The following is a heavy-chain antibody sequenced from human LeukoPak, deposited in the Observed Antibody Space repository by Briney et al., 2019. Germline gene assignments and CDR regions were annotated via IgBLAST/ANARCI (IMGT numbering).Heavy chain of an antibody. CDR2: ICYSGNT. D-gene: IGHD3-22*01. V-gene: IGHV4-59*01. CDR3: ATDTSSGYYTCDQ. J-gene: IGHJ4*02. CDR1: GGSLRNYC. Sequence: SETLSLTCTVSGGSLRNYCWNWIRQPPGKGLEWIGYICYSGNTNYNPSLERRATISIDTSKNQFSLKLRSVTAADTAVYYCATDTSSGYYTCDQWGQGTLVTVSS.